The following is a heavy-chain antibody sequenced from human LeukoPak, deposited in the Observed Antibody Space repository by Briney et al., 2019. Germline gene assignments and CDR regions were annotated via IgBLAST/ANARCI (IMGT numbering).Heavy chain of an antibody. CDR2: INPNNGGT. D-gene: IGHD3-22*01. Sequence: ASVKVSCKASGYTFTDYYVHWVRQAPGQGLDWMGWINPNNGGTNYAQNFWGRVTMTRDTSMNTAYMELTSLRSDDTAVYYCARELKSDSGYSYGNGFDIWGQGTMVTVSS. CDR3: ARELKSDSGYSYGNGFDI. V-gene: IGHV1-2*02. CDR1: GYTFTDYY. J-gene: IGHJ3*02.